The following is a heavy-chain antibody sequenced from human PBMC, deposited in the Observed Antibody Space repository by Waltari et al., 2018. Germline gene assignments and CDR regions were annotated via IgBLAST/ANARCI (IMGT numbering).Heavy chain of an antibody. CDR2: IYHSGST. CDR1: GYSISSGYY. V-gene: IGHV4-38-2*01. CDR3: AAWESLYGMDV. D-gene: IGHD1-26*01. Sequence: QVQLQESGPGLVKPSETLSLTCAVSGYSISSGYYWGWIRQPPGKGLEWIGSIYHSGSTYYNPSLKSRVTISVDTSKNQFSLKLSSVTAADTAVYYCAAWESLYGMDVWGQWTTVTVSS. J-gene: IGHJ6*02.